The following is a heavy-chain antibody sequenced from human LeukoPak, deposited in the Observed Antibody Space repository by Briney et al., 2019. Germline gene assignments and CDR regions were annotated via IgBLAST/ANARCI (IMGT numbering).Heavy chain of an antibody. CDR3: ARVIDVAAAGYFDS. CDR2: IFRIGST. CDR1: GFSITTGYY. J-gene: IGHJ4*02. V-gene: IGHV4-38-2*02. D-gene: IGHD6-13*01. Sequence: PSETLSLTCTVSGFSITTGYYWAWIRQPPGKGLEWIGTIFRIGSTYQNPSLKSRVTISVDASKNQFSLKLSSETAADTALYYCARVIDVAAAGYFDSWGQGTQVTVSS.